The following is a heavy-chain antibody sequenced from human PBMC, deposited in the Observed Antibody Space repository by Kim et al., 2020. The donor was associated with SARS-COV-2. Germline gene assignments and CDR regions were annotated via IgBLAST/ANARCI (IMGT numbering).Heavy chain of an antibody. Sequence: SETLSLTCTVSGGSISSYYWSWIRQPPGKGLEWIGYIYYSGSTNYNPSLKSRVTISVDTSKNQFSLKLSSVTAADTAVYYCARRDAVAGTWWFDPWGQGTLVTVSS. V-gene: IGHV4-59*08. D-gene: IGHD6-19*01. CDR3: ARRDAVAGTWWFDP. CDR1: GGSISSYY. CDR2: IYYSGST. J-gene: IGHJ5*02.